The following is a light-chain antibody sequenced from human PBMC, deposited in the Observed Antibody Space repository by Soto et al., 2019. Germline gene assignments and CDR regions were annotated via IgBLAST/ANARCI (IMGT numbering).Light chain of an antibody. CDR2: AAS. J-gene: IGKJ2*01. CDR3: QQYDNSLYT. Sequence: EIVLTQSPGTVSLSPGERATLSCRASQSVSSSYLAWYQQKPGQPPRLLIYAASSRATGIPDRFSGSGSGTDFTLTISRLEPEDFAVYYCQQYDNSLYTFGQGTKLEIK. CDR1: QSVSSSY. V-gene: IGKV3-20*01.